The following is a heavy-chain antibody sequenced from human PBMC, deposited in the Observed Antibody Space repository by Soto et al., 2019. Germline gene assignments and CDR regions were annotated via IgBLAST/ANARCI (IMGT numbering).Heavy chain of an antibody. J-gene: IGHJ1*01. CDR3: ARDYYDLLTGYRAEYFQH. CDR1: GGSISSYY. V-gene: IGHV4-59*01. CDR2: IYYGGST. Sequence: SETLSLTCTVSGGSISSYYWSWIRQPPGKGLEWIGYIYYGGSTNYNPSLKSRVTISVDTSKNQFSLKLSSVTAADTAVYYCARDYYDLLTGYRAEYFQHWGQGTLVTVSS. D-gene: IGHD3-9*01.